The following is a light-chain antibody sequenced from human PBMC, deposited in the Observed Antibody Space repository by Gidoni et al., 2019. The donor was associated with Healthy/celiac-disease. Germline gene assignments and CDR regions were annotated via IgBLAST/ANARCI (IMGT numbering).Light chain of an antibody. J-gene: IGLJ2*01. CDR1: KLGDKY. CDR3: QAWDSSTPVV. V-gene: IGLV3-1*01. Sequence: SSALTQPPSVSVSPGQTASITCSGDKLGDKYACWYQQKPGQSPVLVIYQDSKRPSGIPERFAGSNSGNTATLTISGTQAMDEADYYCQAWDSSTPVVFGGGTKLTVL. CDR2: QDS.